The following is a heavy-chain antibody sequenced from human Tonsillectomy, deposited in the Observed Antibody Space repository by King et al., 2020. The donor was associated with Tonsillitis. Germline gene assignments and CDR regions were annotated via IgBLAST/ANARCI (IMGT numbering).Heavy chain of an antibody. J-gene: IGHJ6*02. V-gene: IGHV3-9*01. CDR1: GFTFDDYA. D-gene: IGHD3-3*01. CDR3: AKDKNYDSNYYYGMDV. CDR2: ISWNSGYI. Sequence: VQLVESGGGLVQPGSSLRLSCAASGFTFDDYAMHLVRQAPGKGLEWVSGISWNSGYIGYADSVKGRFTISRDNAKNSLYLQMNSLRGEDTALNYCAKDKNYDSNYYYGMDVWGQGTTVTVSS.